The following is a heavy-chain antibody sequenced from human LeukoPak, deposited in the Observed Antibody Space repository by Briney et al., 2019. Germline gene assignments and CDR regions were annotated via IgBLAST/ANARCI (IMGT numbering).Heavy chain of an antibody. V-gene: IGHV3-9*01. J-gene: IGHJ5*02. Sequence: GGSLRLSCAASGFTFDDFAMHWVRQAPGKGLEWVSGISWNSGSIYYADSVKGRVTISRDNAKKTLYLQMNSLRPEDTAFYYCAKDGGVLWFGESYNWFDPWGQGTLVTVSS. CDR2: ISWNSGSI. D-gene: IGHD3-10*01. CDR1: GFTFDDFA. CDR3: AKDGGVLWFGESYNWFDP.